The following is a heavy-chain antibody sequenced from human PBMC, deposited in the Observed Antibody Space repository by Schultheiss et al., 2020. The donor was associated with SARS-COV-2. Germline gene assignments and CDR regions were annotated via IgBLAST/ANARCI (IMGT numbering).Heavy chain of an antibody. D-gene: IGHD5-24*01. CDR3: VKDQERWLQFYYFDY. CDR2: ISSNGGST. J-gene: IGHJ4*02. Sequence: GGSLRLSCAASGFTFSSYSMNWVRQAPGKGLEYVSAISSNGGSTYYADSVKGRFTISRDNSKNTLYLQMSSLRAEDTAVYYCVKDQERWLQFYYFDYWGQGTLVTVSS. V-gene: IGHV3-64D*06. CDR1: GFTFSSYS.